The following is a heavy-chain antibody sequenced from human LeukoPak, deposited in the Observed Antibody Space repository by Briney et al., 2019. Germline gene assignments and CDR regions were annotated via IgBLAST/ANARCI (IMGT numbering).Heavy chain of an antibody. CDR3: AREWVPRFASTWNWIDP. Sequence: SETLSLTCSVSGVSITSGVFYWSWVRQHPGKGLEWIGYIYYSGATYYNPSLMSRVSVSVDTSKNQFSLKLRSVTAADMAVYYCAREWVPRFASTWNWIDPWGQGTLVTVSS. CDR1: GVSITSGVFY. D-gene: IGHD3-3*01. J-gene: IGHJ5*02. V-gene: IGHV4-31*03. CDR2: IYYSGAT.